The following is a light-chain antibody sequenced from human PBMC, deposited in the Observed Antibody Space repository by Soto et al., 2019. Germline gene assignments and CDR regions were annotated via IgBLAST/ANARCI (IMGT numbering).Light chain of an antibody. CDR1: QSVFSS. Sequence: EIVMTQSPATLSVSPGERATLSCRASQSVFSSLAWFQQRPGQAPRLLIYGSATRATGIPARFSGSGSGTEFTLTISSLQSEDFAIYYCQQYNNWLMLSFGGGTKVEIK. V-gene: IGKV3-15*01. CDR3: QQYNNWLMLS. CDR2: GSA. J-gene: IGKJ4*01.